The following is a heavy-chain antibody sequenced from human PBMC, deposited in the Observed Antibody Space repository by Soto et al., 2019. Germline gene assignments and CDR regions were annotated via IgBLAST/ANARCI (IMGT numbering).Heavy chain of an antibody. CDR3: ARAVDYDILTGYYNPYYYYGMDV. D-gene: IGHD3-9*01. CDR2: ISAYNGNT. J-gene: IGHJ6*02. Sequence: ASVKVSCKASGYTFTSYGISWVRQAPGQGVEWMGWISAYNGNTNYAQKLQGRVTMTTDTSTSTAYMELRSLRSDDTAVYYCARAVDYDILTGYYNPYYYYGMDVWGQGTTVTVSS. CDR1: GYTFTSYG. V-gene: IGHV1-18*01.